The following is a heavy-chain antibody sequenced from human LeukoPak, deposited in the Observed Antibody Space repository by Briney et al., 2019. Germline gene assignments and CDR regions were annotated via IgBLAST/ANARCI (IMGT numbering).Heavy chain of an antibody. CDR2: XIPIFVTA. D-gene: IGHD3-10*01. J-gene: IGHJ4*02. V-gene: IGHV1-69*01. Sequence: XXSXAMSWXRQAPGQXXXXXXXXIPIFVTANYAQKFQGTVTITADESTSTAYMELSSLRSEDTAVYYCASRARGFVSRRFGELSYWGQGTLVTVSS. CDR3: ASRARGFVSRRFGELSY. CDR1: XXSXA.